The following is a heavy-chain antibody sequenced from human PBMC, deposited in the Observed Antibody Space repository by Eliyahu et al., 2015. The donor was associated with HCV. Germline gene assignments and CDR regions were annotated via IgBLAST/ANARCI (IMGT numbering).Heavy chain of an antibody. J-gene: IGHJ4*02. CDR2: ISKDGNNK. Sequence: QVQLGQSGGGVVQPGRSLXLSCSASGFSFSHYPMHWVRQAPGKGLDWVAYISKDGNNKYYADSVKGRFTISRDNSKNTLYLQMNSLRVEDTAVYYCASGNYDDYWGQGSLVTVSS. CDR3: ASGNYDDY. V-gene: IGHV3-30-3*01. D-gene: IGHD1-26*01. CDR1: GFSFSHYP.